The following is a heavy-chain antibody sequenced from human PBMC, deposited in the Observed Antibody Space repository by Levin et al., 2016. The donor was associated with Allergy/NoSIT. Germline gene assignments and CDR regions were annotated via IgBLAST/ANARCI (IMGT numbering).Heavy chain of an antibody. CDR3: ARHDPIRFLEWLPTFDP. D-gene: IGHD3-3*01. Sequence: GESLKISCAASGFTFNNYWVRWVRQAPGKGLEWVASMKEDGSEKYYVDSVKGRFTISRDNAKNTLYLQMNSLRAEDTAVYYCARHDPIRFLEWLPTFDPWGQGTLVTVSS. V-gene: IGHV3-7*02. CDR2: MKEDGSEK. J-gene: IGHJ5*02. CDR1: GFTFNNYW.